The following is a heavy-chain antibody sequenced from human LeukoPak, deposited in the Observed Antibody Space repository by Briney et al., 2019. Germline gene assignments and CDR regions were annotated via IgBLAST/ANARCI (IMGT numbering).Heavy chain of an antibody. V-gene: IGHV1-69*05. D-gene: IGHD3-9*01. J-gene: IGHJ5*02. CDR2: IIPIFGTA. Sequence: SVNVSCKASGGTFSSYAISWVRQAPGQRLEWMGGIIPIFGTAKYAQKFHGRVTNTTDESTSPAYMELSRLRSEDTAVYYCAREVYFDPAPFDPWGEGTLVTVSS. CDR3: AREVYFDPAPFDP. CDR1: GGTFSSYA.